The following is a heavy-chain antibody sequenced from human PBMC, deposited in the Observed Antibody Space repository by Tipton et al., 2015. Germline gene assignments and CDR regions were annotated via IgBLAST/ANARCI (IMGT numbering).Heavy chain of an antibody. V-gene: IGHV4-31*03. CDR1: SGSINSGGCY. Sequence: LSLTCTVSSGSINSGGCYWSWIRQHPGKGLEWIGFIYYSGSTSYNPSLTSRVTISLDTSKNQFSLNLISVTAADTAVYYCARFHKTSPGTPVLGKVFDSWGQGTLVTVSS. CDR3: ARFHKTSPGTPVLGKVFDS. CDR2: IYYSGST. J-gene: IGHJ5*01. D-gene: IGHD6-19*01.